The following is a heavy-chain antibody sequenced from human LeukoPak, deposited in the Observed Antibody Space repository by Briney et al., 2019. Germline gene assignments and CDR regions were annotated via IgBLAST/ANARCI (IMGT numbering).Heavy chain of an antibody. CDR2: ITSAGST. Sequence: GGSLRLSCAASRLTFSTFALSWVRQAPGKGLEWVSAITSAGSTYYAESVKGRFTISRDNSKNTLYLQMNSLRADDTAVYYCAKDRGYWGQGSLVTVSS. J-gene: IGHJ4*02. CDR3: AKDRGY. V-gene: IGHV3-23*01. CDR1: RLTFSTFA.